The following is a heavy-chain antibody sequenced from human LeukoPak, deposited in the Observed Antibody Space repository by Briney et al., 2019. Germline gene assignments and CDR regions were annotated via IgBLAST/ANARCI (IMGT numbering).Heavy chain of an antibody. Sequence: WETLPLTCTVSGGSISSSTYNWGWIRQPPGKGLEWIGSIYNSGSTFYNPSLKSRATISIDTSKNQFSLKLSSVTAADTAIYYCASQPYYESSGYYFYWGQGTLVTVSS. CDR3: ASQPYYESSGYYFY. CDR2: IYNSGST. D-gene: IGHD3-22*01. CDR1: GGSISSSTYN. V-gene: IGHV4-39*01. J-gene: IGHJ4*02.